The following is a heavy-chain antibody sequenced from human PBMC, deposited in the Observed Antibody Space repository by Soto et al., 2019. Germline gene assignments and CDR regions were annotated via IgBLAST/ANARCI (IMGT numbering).Heavy chain of an antibody. Sequence: PGGSLRLSCAASGFTFNSYALHWVRQAPGEGLEWVAVISNDRGSKYYADSVKGRFTISRDNSKSTVYLQMDSLRAEDTAVYYCARDHFSSDWSVFYSMDAWGQGTTVTVSS. D-gene: IGHD6-19*01. J-gene: IGHJ6*02. CDR2: ISNDRGSK. V-gene: IGHV3-30-3*01. CDR3: ARDHFSSDWSVFYSMDA. CDR1: GFTFNSYA.